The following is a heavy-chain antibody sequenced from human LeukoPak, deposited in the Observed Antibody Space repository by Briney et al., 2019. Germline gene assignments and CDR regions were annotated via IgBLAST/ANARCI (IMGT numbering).Heavy chain of an antibody. CDR2: IDSDTDNI. V-gene: IGHV3-21*01. Sequence: PGGSLRLSCAASGFTFSSYAMSWVRQAPGKGLEWVSYIDSDTDNIHYADSVKGRFTISRDNAKNSLYLQMNSLRVEDTAVYYCARRFDSWGQGTLVTVSS. CDR1: GFTFSSYA. J-gene: IGHJ4*02. CDR3: ARRFDS.